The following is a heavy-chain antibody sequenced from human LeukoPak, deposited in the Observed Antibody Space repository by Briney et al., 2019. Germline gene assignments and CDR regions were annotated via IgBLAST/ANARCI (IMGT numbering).Heavy chain of an antibody. CDR2: FYTSGST. D-gene: IGHD3-3*01. J-gene: IGHJ6*03. Sequence: PSETLSLTCTVSGGSISTSYWSWIRQPAGKGLEWIGRFYTSGSTNYNPSLKSRVTMSADTSKNQFSLKLSSVTAADTAVYYCARDTFWSGYYTGDYYNYMDVWGKGTTVTVSS. CDR1: GGSISTSY. CDR3: ARDTFWSGYYTGDYYNYMDV. V-gene: IGHV4-4*07.